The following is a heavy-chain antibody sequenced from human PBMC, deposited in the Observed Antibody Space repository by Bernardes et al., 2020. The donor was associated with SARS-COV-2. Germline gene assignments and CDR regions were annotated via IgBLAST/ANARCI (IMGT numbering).Heavy chain of an antibody. Sequence: SETLSLTCTVSGGSISSVHWWSWVRQSPGKGLVWIGEIHHFGSTNYNPSLKSRVIMSVDKPKNQFSLTLTSVTAADTAKYYCARLLPYGDYGTYGGAFADWGQGILVTVSS. CDR1: GGSISSVHW. CDR3: ARLLPYGDYGTYGGAFAD. CDR2: IHHFGST. V-gene: IGHV4-4*02. J-gene: IGHJ4*02. D-gene: IGHD4-17*01.